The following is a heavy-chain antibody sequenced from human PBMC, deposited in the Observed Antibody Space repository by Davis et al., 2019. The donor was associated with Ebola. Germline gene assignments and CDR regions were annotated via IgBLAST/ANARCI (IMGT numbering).Heavy chain of an antibody. D-gene: IGHD2-15*01. CDR2: INSDGSST. J-gene: IGHJ6*04. CDR1: GFTFDDYA. V-gene: IGHV3-74*01. CDR3: ARGGTLLHYGMDV. Sequence: GESLKISCAASGFTFDDYAMHWVRQAPGKGLVWVSRINSDGSSTSYADSVKGRFTISRDNAKNTLYLQMNSLRAEDTAVYYCARGGTLLHYGMDVWGKGTTVTVSS.